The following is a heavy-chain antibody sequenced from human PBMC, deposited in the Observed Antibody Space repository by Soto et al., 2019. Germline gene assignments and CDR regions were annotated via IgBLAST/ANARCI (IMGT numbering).Heavy chain of an antibody. D-gene: IGHD3-10*01. Sequence: QVQLVQSGAEVKKPGSSVKVSCKASGGTFSSYAISWVRQAPGQGLEWMGGIIPIFGTANYAQKFQGRVXXTXDKSTSTAYMXLXXXXXXXXXXXXXXXDRGHYYXYXXDVW. V-gene: IGHV1-69*06. CDR2: IIPIFGTA. CDR3: XXDRGHYYXYXXDV. J-gene: IGHJ6*01. CDR1: GGTFSSYA.